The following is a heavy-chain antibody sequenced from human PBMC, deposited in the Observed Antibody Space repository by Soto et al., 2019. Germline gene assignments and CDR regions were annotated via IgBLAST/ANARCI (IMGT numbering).Heavy chain of an antibody. V-gene: IGHV3-30*18. CDR2: ISYDGSNK. D-gene: IGHD6-19*01. J-gene: IGHJ6*02. CDR1: GFTFSSYG. CDR3: AKVIAVDGTGYGMDV. Sequence: QVQLVESGGGVVQPGRSLRLSCAASGFTFSSYGMHWVRQAPGKGLEWVAVISYDGSNKYYADSVKGRFTISRDNSKNTLYLQMNSLRAEDTAVYYCAKVIAVDGTGYGMDVWGQGTTVTVSS.